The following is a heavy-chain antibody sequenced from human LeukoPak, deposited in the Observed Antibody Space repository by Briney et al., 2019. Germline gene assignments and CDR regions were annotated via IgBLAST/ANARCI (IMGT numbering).Heavy chain of an antibody. J-gene: IGHJ4*02. CDR3: ARARNGTLKY. Sequence: GGSLRLSCAASGFTFSHYAMHWVRQAPGKGLEWVAVISYDGNHKYYADSVKGRFTISRDNSKNTLYVQMNSLRAEDTAVYYCARARNGTLKYWGQGTLVTVCS. CDR1: GFTFSHYA. D-gene: IGHD1-26*01. V-gene: IGHV3-30*01. CDR2: ISYDGNHK.